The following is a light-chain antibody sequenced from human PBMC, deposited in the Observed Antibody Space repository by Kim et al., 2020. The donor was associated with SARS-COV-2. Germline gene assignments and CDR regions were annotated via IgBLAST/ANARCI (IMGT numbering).Light chain of an antibody. CDR1: GLF. V-gene: IGLV7-46*01. CDR3: ILSDGADRVV. J-gene: IGLJ2*01. Sequence: GLFPYWFQQRPGQAPKTLIYATTNKHSWTPARFSGSLLGDKAALTLSDAQPEDEAVYYCILSDGADRVVFGGGTKLTVL. CDR2: ATT.